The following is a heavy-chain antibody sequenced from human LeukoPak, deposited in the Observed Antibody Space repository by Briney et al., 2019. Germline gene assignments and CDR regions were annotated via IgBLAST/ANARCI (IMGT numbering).Heavy chain of an antibody. CDR3: AKRDASGNYFLDY. CDR1: GFTFSDYT. V-gene: IGHV3-48*01. CDR2: ISRSSSTI. J-gene: IGHJ4*02. D-gene: IGHD3-10*01. Sequence: GGSLRLSCAASGFTFSDYTMNWVQQAPGQGLEWVSYISRSSSTITYADSVKGRFTVSRDNAKNTLFLQMNSLRAEDTAVYYCAKRDASGNYFLDYWGQGTLVTVSS.